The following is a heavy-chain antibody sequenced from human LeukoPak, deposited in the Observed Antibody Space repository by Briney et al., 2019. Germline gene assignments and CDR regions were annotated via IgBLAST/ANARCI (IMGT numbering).Heavy chain of an antibody. Sequence: GASVKVSCKASGYTFTSYGISWVRQAPGQGLEWMGWISAYNGNTNYAQKLQGRVTMTTDTSNSTAYVGLRSLRSDDTAVYYCARGQSGFLELGNWFDPWGQGTLVTVSS. D-gene: IGHD3-3*01. CDR1: GYTFTSYG. J-gene: IGHJ5*02. V-gene: IGHV1-18*01. CDR3: ARGQSGFLELGNWFDP. CDR2: ISAYNGNT.